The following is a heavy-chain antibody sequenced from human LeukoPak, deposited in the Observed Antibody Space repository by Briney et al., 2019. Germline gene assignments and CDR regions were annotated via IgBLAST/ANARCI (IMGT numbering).Heavy chain of an antibody. CDR2: IYYSGST. CDR1: GGSISSSSYY. V-gene: IGHV4-39*07. J-gene: IGHJ5*02. D-gene: IGHD2-21*02. Sequence: SETLSLTCTVPGGSISSSSYYWGWIRQPPGKGLEWIGSIYYSGSTYYNPSLKSRVTISVDTSKNQFSLKLSSVTAADTAVYYCARGVYCGGDCLAWFDPWGQGTLVTVSS. CDR3: ARGVYCGGDCLAWFDP.